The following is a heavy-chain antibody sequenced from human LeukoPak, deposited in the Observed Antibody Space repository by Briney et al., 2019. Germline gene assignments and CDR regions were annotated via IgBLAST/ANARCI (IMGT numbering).Heavy chain of an antibody. CDR3: AGHARGSYLVY. CDR1: GFTFSSYW. Sequence: GGSLRLSCAASGFTFSSYWMHWVRQALGKGLVWVSRINTDGSSTSYADSVKGRFTISRDNAKNTLYLQMNSLRAEDTAMYYCAGHARGSYLVYWGQGILVTVST. D-gene: IGHD6-6*01. V-gene: IGHV3-74*01. CDR2: INTDGSST. J-gene: IGHJ4*02.